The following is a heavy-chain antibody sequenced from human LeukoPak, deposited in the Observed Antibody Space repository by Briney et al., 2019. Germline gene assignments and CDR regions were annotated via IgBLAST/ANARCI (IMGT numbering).Heavy chain of an antibody. CDR2: ITNGGSTI. D-gene: IGHD3-9*01. CDR1: GFTFSDYS. J-gene: IGHJ6*01. Sequence: PGGSLRLSCAASGFTFSDYSTNWVRQAPGKGLEWVSYITNGGSTIHYADSVKGRFTISRDNAKNSLYLQMNSLRAEDTAVYYCARSIGLTGGGVDVWGQGTTVTVS. CDR3: ARSIGLTGGGVDV. V-gene: IGHV3-11*01.